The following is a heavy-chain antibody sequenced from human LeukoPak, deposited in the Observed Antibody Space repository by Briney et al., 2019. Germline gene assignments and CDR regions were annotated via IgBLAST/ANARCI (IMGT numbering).Heavy chain of an antibody. D-gene: IGHD3-10*01. CDR3: AKDYYGSAEYYFDY. Sequence: GGSLRLSCAASGFTFSSYGMHWVRQAPGKGLEWVAFIRYDGSNKYYADSVKGRFTISRDNSKNTLYLQMNSLRAEDTAVYYCAKDYYGSAEYYFDYWGQGTLVTVSS. CDR2: IRYDGSNK. J-gene: IGHJ4*02. V-gene: IGHV3-30*02. CDR1: GFTFSSYG.